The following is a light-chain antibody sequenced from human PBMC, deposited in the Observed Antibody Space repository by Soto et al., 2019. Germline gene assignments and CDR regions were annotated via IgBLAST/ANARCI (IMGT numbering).Light chain of an antibody. J-gene: IGKJ2*01. Sequence: DIVMTQSPDSLTVSCKSSQSVLYSSNNKNYIAWYQQKPGQPPKLLIYWASSREPGVPDRFSGSGSGTDFTLNISSLQAEDVAAYYCQQYYNIPHTFGQGTKLEIK. V-gene: IGKV4-1*01. CDR1: QSVLYSSNNKNY. CDR2: WAS. CDR3: QQYYNIPHT.